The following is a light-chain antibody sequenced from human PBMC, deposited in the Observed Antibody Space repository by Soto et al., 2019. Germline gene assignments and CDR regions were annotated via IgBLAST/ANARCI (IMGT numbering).Light chain of an antibody. CDR3: MQPLQTPWT. Sequence: DIVMTQSPLSLPVTPGAPASISCRSSQSLLHSNGYNYVDWYLQKPGQSPHLLIYVASNRASGVPDRFSGSGSGTDFTLRISSVEAEDVGVYYCMQPLQTPWTFGQGTKVEIK. CDR2: VAS. J-gene: IGKJ1*01. V-gene: IGKV2-28*01. CDR1: QSLLHSNGYNY.